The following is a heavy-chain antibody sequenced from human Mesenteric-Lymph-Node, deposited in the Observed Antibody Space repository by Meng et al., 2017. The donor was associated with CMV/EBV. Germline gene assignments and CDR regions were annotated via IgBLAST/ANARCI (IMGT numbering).Heavy chain of an antibody. CDR2: IRSESDGGTP. CDR3: SSLLPATVY. CDR1: GFSFTNAW. Sequence: GGSLRLSCAASGFSFTNAWMVWVRQAPGKGLEWVGRIRSESDGGTPDYAAPVKGRFTISRDDSKNVVYLQMNSLKTEDTALYYCSSLLPATVYWGQGTLVTSPQ. J-gene: IGHJ4*02. D-gene: IGHD6-13*01. V-gene: IGHV3-15*01.